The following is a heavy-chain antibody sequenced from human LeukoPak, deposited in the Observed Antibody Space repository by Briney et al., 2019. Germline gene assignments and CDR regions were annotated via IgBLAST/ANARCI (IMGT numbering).Heavy chain of an antibody. J-gene: IGHJ4*02. Sequence: GGSLRLSCAASGFTFSSYDMSWVRQAPGKGLECVSGIAASTYYADSVKGRFTISRDNSKNTLYLQMNSLRAEDTAVYYCARVHSGWHFDYWGQGTLVTVSS. CDR1: GFTFSSYD. V-gene: IGHV3-23*01. CDR3: ARVHSGWHFDY. CDR2: IAAST. D-gene: IGHD6-19*01.